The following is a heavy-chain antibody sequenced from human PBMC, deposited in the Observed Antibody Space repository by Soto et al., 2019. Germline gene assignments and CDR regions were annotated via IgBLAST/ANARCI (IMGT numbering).Heavy chain of an antibody. CDR3: ARKEAARCVDS. D-gene: IGHD2-8*01. Sequence: EVQLVESGGGLVQPGGSARLSCAASGFSVSGWYMDWVRQAPGKGLEWVARLKDRSQNYATEYAASVRGRFTVSRHASLNLISLQMNSFKIEDTTVYYCARKEAARCVDSWGQGTLVTVS. CDR2: LKDRSQNYAT. CDR1: GFSVSGWY. J-gene: IGHJ5*01. V-gene: IGHV3-72*01.